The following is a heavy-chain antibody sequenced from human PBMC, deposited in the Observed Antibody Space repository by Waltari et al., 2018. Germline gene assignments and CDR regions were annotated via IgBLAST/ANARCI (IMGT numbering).Heavy chain of an antibody. CDR1: GGSISSYY. Sequence: QVQLQESGPGLVKPSETLSLTCTVSGGSISSYYWSWIRQPPGKGLEWIGYIYYSGSTNYNPSLKSRVTISVDTSKNQFSLKLSSVTAADTAVYYCARGQTAFQHWGQGTLVTVSS. CDR2: IYYSGST. J-gene: IGHJ1*01. V-gene: IGHV4-59*01. CDR3: ARGQTAFQH.